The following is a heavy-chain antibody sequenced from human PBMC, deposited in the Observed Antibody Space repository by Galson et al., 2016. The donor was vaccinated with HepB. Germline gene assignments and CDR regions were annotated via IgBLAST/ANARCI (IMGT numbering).Heavy chain of an antibody. CDR1: GGLFSSYT. V-gene: IGHV1-69*06. CDR3: ARGSLGSHCGDDRYPSDNLQH. CDR2: VIPLFGTA. D-gene: IGHD2-21*02. J-gene: IGHJ1*01. Sequence: SVKVSCKASGGLFSSYTFSWVRQVPGQGLEWMGGVIPLFGTATYAPKFLGRVTITADKYTNTAHMQVGSLRSDDTAIYFCARGSLGSHCGDDRYPSDNLQHWGQGTTVIVSS.